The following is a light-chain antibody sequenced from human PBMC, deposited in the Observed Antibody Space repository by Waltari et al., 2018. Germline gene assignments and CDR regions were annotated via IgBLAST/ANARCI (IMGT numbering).Light chain of an antibody. Sequence: EIVLTQSPGTLSLSPGARATLSCRASQSVKSNELAWYQQQPGQVPRLLIYDTSTRATGIPDRFSGSGSVTDFILTISRLEAEDFVLYYCQQYGTPLTFGGGTKVEIK. J-gene: IGKJ4*01. CDR3: QQYGTPLT. CDR2: DTS. CDR1: QSVKSNE. V-gene: IGKV3-20*01.